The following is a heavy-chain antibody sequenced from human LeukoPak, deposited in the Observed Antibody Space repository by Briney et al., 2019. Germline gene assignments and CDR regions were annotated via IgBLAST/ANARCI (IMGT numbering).Heavy chain of an antibody. CDR3: ARSPRGCGGDCYADY. Sequence: ASVKVSCMASGYTFTGYYMHSVRQTPGRGRECMGWINPNSGGTNYAQTFQGRVTMTRDTSISTAYMELSRLRSDDTAVYYCARSPRGCGGDCYADYWGQGTLVAVSS. J-gene: IGHJ4*02. V-gene: IGHV1-2*02. CDR2: INPNSGGT. CDR1: GYTFTGYY. D-gene: IGHD2-21*02.